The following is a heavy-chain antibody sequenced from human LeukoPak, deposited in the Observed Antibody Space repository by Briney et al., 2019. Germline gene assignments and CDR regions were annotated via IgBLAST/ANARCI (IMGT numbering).Heavy chain of an antibody. CDR1: GGSFSGYY. D-gene: IGHD3-10*01. V-gene: IGHV4-34*01. CDR3: ARAPSYYYGSRFDP. Sequence: SETLSLTCAVYGGSFSGYYWSWLRQPPGKGLEWLGEINHSGSTNYNPSLKSRVTISVDTSKNQFSLKLSSVTAADTAVYYCARAPSYYYGSRFDPWGQGTLVTVSS. J-gene: IGHJ5*02. CDR2: INHSGST.